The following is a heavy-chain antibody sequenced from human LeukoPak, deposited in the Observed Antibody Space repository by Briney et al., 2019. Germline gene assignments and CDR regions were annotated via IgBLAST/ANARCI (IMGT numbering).Heavy chain of an antibody. J-gene: IGHJ4*02. CDR2: IYTSGST. CDR1: GGSISSGSYY. V-gene: IGHV4-61*02. Sequence: SETLSLTCTVSGGSISSGSYYWSWIRQPAGKGLEWIGRIYTSGSTNYNPSLKSRVTISVDTSKNQFSLKLNSVTAADTAVYYCARSVHISAPFDVWGQGTLVTVSS. D-gene: IGHD2-21*01. CDR3: ARSVHISAPFDV.